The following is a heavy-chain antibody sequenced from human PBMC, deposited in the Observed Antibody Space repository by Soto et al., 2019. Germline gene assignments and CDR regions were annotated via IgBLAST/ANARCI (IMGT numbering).Heavy chain of an antibody. J-gene: IGHJ4*02. V-gene: IGHV3-30-3*01. CDR2: ISYDGSHK. CDR1: RFTFSSYA. CDR3: AREEAAIFDN. D-gene: IGHD2-2*02. Sequence: GGSLRLSCAAFRFTFSSYAMHWVRRAPGKGLEWVAVISYDGSHKNHADSVKGRFTISRDNSEDTLYLQMNSLRTEDTAVYYCAREEAAIFDNWGQGTLVTVSS.